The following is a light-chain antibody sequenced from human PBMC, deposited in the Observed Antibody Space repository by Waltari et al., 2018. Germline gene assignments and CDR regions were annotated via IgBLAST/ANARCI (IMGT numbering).Light chain of an antibody. J-gene: IGKJ4*01. Sequence: EIVMTQSPATLSVSPGERATLSCRASQSISSNLVWYQHKPGQAPRVLIYGASTRATGIPARFSGSGSGTEFTLTITSLQSEDFAVYYCLQYKNWPLTFGGGTKVEIK. CDR1: QSISSN. V-gene: IGKV3-15*01. CDR3: LQYKNWPLT. CDR2: GAS.